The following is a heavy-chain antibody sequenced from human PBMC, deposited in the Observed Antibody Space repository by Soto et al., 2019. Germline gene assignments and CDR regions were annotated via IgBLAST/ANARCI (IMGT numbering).Heavy chain of an antibody. Sequence: SQTLSLTCAISGDSVSSNSAAWNWIRQSPSRGLEWLGRTYYRSKWYNDYAVSVKSRITISQDTSKNQFSLQLNSVTPEGTAVYYCASQWRETAPYNYFYVKDVWGQGTMVTVSS. CDR1: GDSVSSNSAA. V-gene: IGHV6-1*01. CDR2: TYYRSKWYN. D-gene: IGHD6-19*01. J-gene: IGHJ6*02. CDR3: ASQWRETAPYNYFYVKDV.